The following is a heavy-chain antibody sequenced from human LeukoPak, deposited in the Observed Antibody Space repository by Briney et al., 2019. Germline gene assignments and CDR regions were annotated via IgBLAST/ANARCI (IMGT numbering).Heavy chain of an antibody. CDR3: AKHGSGRYFDY. V-gene: IGHV3-23*01. Sequence: PGGSLRLSYAASGFTLSSYAMSWVRQAPGKGLEWVSGISGSGGTTYHADSVKGRCIISRDNSKNTLYLQMNSLRAEDTAVYYCAKHGSGRYFDYWGQGTLVTVSS. D-gene: IGHD6-19*01. CDR1: GFTLSSYA. CDR2: ISGSGGTT. J-gene: IGHJ4*02.